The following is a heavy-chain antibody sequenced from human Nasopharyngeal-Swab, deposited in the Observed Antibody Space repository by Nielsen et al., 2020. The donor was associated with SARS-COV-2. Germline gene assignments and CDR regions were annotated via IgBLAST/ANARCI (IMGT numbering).Heavy chain of an antibody. V-gene: IGHV1-69*01. J-gene: IGHJ6*03. CDR2: IIPIFGTA. Sequence: WVRQAPGQGLEWMGGIIPIFGTANYAQKFQGRVTITADESTSTAYMELSSLRSEDTAVYYCARDRVPLYSGSYSLYYYYMDVWGKGTTVTVSS. CDR3: ARDRVPLYSGSYSLYYYYMDV. D-gene: IGHD1-26*01.